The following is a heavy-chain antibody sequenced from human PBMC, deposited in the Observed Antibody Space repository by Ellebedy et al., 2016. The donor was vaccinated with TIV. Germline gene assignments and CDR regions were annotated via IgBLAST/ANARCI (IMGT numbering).Heavy chain of an antibody. J-gene: IGHJ4*02. CDR3: ARGLTMVRGGDLFDY. CDR2: ISYDGSNK. V-gene: IGHV3-30*03. Sequence: GGSLRLSXAASGFTFSSYGMHWVRQAPGKGLEWVAVISYDGSNKYYADSVKGRFTISRDNSKNSLYLQMNSLRAEDTAVYYCARGLTMVRGGDLFDYWGQGTLVTVSS. D-gene: IGHD3-10*01. CDR1: GFTFSSYG.